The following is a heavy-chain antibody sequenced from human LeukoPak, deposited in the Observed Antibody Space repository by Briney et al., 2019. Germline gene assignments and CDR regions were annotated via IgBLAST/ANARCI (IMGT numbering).Heavy chain of an antibody. J-gene: IGHJ4*02. CDR3: TSVGFGPYYFDN. Sequence: GGSLRLSCAASGFTFSNYAMIWVRQAPGKGLERVSSIRDSGDSTYYADSVRGRFIISRDNSKNTLFLQMYSLRAEDTAVYYCTSVGFGPYYFDNWGQGSLVTVSS. V-gene: IGHV3-23*01. CDR2: IRDSGDST. D-gene: IGHD3-10*01. CDR1: GFTFSNYA.